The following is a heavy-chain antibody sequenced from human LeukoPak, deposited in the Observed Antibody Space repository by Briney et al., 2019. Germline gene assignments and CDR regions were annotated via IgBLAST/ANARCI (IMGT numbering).Heavy chain of an antibody. D-gene: IGHD5-18*01. CDR3: ARVIGGYTYGYTPNDY. J-gene: IGHJ4*02. CDR2: ISPYSGNT. Sequence: GASAKVSCKASGYTFTTYAISWVRQAPGQGLEWMGWISPYSGNTKYAQKVQDRVTMTTDTSTSTAYMELRRLRSDDTAVYYCARVIGGYTYGYTPNDYWGQGTLVTVSS. V-gene: IGHV1-18*04. CDR1: GYTFTTYA.